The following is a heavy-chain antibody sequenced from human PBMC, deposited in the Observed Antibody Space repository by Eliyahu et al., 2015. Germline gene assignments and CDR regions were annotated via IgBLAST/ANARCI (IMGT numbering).Heavy chain of an antibody. CDR1: GGTFSNYA. CDR3: ARDARDGFRYYFDY. CDR2: IIPMHDIT. Sequence: QVQLVQSGAEVKKPGSXVKVSCKASGGTFSNYAINWVRQAPGQGLEWMGRIIPMHDITYYAQSFQDRLTITADESTSTAYMDLSSLRSEDTAVYYCARDARDGFRYYFDYWGQGTLVTVSS. D-gene: IGHD5-24*01. V-gene: IGHV1-69*04. J-gene: IGHJ4*02.